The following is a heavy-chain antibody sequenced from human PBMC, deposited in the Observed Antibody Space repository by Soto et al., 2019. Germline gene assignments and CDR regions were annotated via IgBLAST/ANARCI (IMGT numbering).Heavy chain of an antibody. J-gene: IGHJ5*02. V-gene: IGHV4-59*01. CDR2: IYYSGST. Sequence: SETLSLTCTVSGGSISSYYWSWIRQPPGKGLEWIGYIYYSGSTNYNPSLKSRVTISVDTSKNQFSLKLSSVTAADTVVYYCARDTGYSSSWYGGNWFDPWGQGTLVTVSS. CDR3: ARDTGYSSSWYGGNWFDP. D-gene: IGHD6-13*01. CDR1: GGSISSYY.